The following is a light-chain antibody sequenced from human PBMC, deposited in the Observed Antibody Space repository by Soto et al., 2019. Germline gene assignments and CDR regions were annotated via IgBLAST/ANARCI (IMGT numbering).Light chain of an antibody. CDR3: GTWDISLSANV. V-gene: IGLV1-51*01. Sequence: QSVLTQPPSVSAAPGQKVTISCSGSNSNIGNNYFSWYQQLPGAAPKLLIYDNNQRPSGIPDRFSASRSGTSATLDISGLQTGDDADYFCGTWDISLSANVFGTGTKVTV. CDR1: NSNIGNNY. J-gene: IGLJ1*01. CDR2: DNN.